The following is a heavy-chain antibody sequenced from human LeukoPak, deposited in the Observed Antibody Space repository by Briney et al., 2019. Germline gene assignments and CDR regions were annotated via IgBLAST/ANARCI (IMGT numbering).Heavy chain of an antibody. J-gene: IGHJ4*02. V-gene: IGHV3-30*18. CDR1: GYTFSSYG. CDR3: AKDMEARDYYDSSGYYPV. Sequence: GGSLRLSCAASGYTFSSYGMHWVRQAPGKGLEWVAVISYDGSNKYYADSVKGRFTISRDNSKNTLYLQMNSLRAEDTAVYYCAKDMEARDYYDSSGYYPVWGQGTLVTVSS. D-gene: IGHD3-22*01. CDR2: ISYDGSNK.